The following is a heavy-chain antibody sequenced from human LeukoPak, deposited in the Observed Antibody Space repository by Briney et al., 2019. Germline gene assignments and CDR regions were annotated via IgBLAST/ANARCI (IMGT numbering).Heavy chain of an antibody. CDR3: ARTPGPNPTTNWFDP. V-gene: IGHV4-59*01. J-gene: IGHJ5*02. D-gene: IGHD1-14*01. CDR1: GGSFSGYY. CDR2: IYYSGST. Sequence: PSETLSLTCVVSGGSFSGYYWSWIRQSPGKGLERIAYIYYSGSTSYNPSLKSRVPISLDTSKNQFSRKLSSATPADTAVYYCARTPGPNPTTNWFDPWGQGTLVTVSS.